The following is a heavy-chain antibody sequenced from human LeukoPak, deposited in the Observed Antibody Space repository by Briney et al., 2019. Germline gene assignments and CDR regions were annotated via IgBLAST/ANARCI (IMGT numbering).Heavy chain of an antibody. CDR2: IYSSGST. V-gene: IGHV4-59*08. CDR1: GGSISSYY. CDR3: ARHASSPAWITMVRGAPSGVDY. Sequence: SETLSLTCTVSGGSISSYYWTWIRQPPGKGLEFIGYIYSSGSTNYNPSLKSRVSMSVDTSKNQFSLKLSSVTAADTAVYYCARHASSPAWITMVRGAPSGVDYWGQGTLVTVSS. D-gene: IGHD3-10*01. J-gene: IGHJ4*02.